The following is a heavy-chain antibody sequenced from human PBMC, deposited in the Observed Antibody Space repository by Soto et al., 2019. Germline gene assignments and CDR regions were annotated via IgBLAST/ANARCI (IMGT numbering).Heavy chain of an antibody. Sequence: QVQVVQSGDEVKKPGASVKVSCKASGYTFTNYGFSWVRQAPGQGLEWMGRISGYNGNTKYAEKLQGRGTMITDTSTSTAPMELRRLRSDDAAVDYCAGEGQGPYYYYGMDVWGQGTAVTVSS. J-gene: IGHJ6*02. CDR2: ISGYNGNT. CDR3: AGEGQGPYYYYGMDV. CDR1: GYTFTNYG. V-gene: IGHV1-18*01.